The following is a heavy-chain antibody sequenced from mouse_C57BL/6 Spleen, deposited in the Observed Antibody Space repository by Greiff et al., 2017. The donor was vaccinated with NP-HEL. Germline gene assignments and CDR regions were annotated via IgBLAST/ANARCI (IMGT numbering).Heavy chain of an antibody. Sequence: EVQLVESGPGLVKPSQSLSLTCSVTGYSITSGYYWNWIRQFPGNKLEWMGYISYDGSNNYNPSLKNRISITRDTSKNQFFLKLNSVTTEDTATYYCARSPLGPYFDYWGQGTTLTVSS. CDR3: ARSPLGPYFDY. CDR2: ISYDGSN. CDR1: GYSITSGYY. D-gene: IGHD4-1*01. V-gene: IGHV3-6*01. J-gene: IGHJ2*01.